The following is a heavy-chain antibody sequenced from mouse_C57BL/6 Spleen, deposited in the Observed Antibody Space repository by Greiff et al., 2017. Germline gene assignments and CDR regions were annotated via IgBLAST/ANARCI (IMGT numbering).Heavy chain of an antibody. D-gene: IGHD2-1*01. CDR2: IDPEDGET. CDR3: ARSSYGNWFAY. V-gene: IGHV14-2*01. J-gene: IGHJ3*01. CDR1: GFNIKDYY. Sequence: VQLQQSGAELVKPGASVTLSCTASGFNIKDYYMHWVKQRTEQGLDWIGRIDPEDGETKYAPKFQGKATITADTSSNTAYLQLSSLTSEDTAVYYCARSSYGNWFAYWGQGTLVTVSA.